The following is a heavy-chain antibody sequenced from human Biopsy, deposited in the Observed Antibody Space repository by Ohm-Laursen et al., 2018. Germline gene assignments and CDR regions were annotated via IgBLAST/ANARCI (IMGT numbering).Heavy chain of an antibody. J-gene: IGHJ1*01. Sequence: SVKVSCKAPGGIFSNYGVNWVRQAPGQGLEWLGGNIPILGTGNYAQKFQDRVTVAADTSTSTATMELRSLRSDDTAVYYCATKLTGYFHHWGQGTLVIVSS. CDR2: NIPILGTG. CDR1: GGIFSNYG. CDR3: ATKLTGYFHH. V-gene: IGHV1-69*06. D-gene: IGHD3-9*01.